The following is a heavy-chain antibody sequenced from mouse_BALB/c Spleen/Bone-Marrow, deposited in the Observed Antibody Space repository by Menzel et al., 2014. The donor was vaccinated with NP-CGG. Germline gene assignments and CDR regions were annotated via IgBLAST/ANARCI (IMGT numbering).Heavy chain of an antibody. CDR3: ARKSQRTYDSMIY. J-gene: IGHJ4*01. V-gene: IGHV1S56*01. Sequence: QVQLQQSGPELVKPGASVRISCKASGYTFTSFYIYWVRQRPGQGLEWIGWIYPGDFTTKYNEKFKGKATLTADESSTTASMQLSSLTSEDSAVYFCARKSQRTYDSMIYWGQGTSVTVSS. D-gene: IGHD2-4*01. CDR1: GYTFTSFY. CDR2: IYPGDFTT.